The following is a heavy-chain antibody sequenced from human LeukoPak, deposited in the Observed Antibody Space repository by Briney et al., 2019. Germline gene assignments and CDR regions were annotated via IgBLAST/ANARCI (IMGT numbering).Heavy chain of an antibody. CDR3: ARGGWFGELLFDY. D-gene: IGHD3-10*01. Sequence: GGSLRLSCAASDFTFSTYWVHWVRQAPGKGLEWVSGINWNGGSTGYADSVKGRFTISRDNAKNSLYLQMNSLRAEDTALYYCARGGWFGELLFDYWGQGTLVTVSS. CDR2: INWNGGST. CDR1: DFTFSTYW. J-gene: IGHJ4*02. V-gene: IGHV3-20*04.